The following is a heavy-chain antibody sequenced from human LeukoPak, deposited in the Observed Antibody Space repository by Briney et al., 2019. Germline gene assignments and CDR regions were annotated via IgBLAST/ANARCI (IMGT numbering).Heavy chain of an antibody. V-gene: IGHV4-34*01. J-gene: IGHJ3*02. D-gene: IGHD2-2*01. Sequence: SETLSLTCAVYGGSFSGYYWSWIRQPPGKGLEWIGEINHSGSTNYNPSLKSRVTISVDTSKNQFSLKLSSVTAADTAVYYCAREGVIVVVPAAMDAFDIWGQGTMVTVSS. CDR1: GGSFSGYY. CDR2: INHSGST. CDR3: AREGVIVVVPAAMDAFDI.